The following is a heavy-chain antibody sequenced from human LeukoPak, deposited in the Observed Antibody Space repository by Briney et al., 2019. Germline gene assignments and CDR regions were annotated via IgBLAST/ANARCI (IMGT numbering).Heavy chain of an antibody. CDR1: GGSISSGGHY. CDR2: ITDSGST. Sequence: SQTLSLTRTVPGGSISSGGHYWSWIRQHPGKGLEWIGHITDSGSTYYNPSLEPRINTSIDTSKNQFSLKLRSVTAADTAVYYCTRDSIMVRGGRYFDYWGQGTLVTVSS. D-gene: IGHD3-10*01. J-gene: IGHJ4*02. CDR3: TRDSIMVRGGRYFDY. V-gene: IGHV4-31*03.